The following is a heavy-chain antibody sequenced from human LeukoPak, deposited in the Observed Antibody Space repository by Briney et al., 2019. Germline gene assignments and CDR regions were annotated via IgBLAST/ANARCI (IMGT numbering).Heavy chain of an antibody. Sequence: GGSLRLSCAASGFTFSNYAMSWVRQAPGKGLEWVSGISGGGGSTYHADSVKGRFTISRDNSKNTLYLQMNSLRAEDTAVYYCAKDSSIAARANFDYWGQGTLVTVSS. J-gene: IGHJ4*02. D-gene: IGHD6-6*01. V-gene: IGHV3-23*01. CDR3: AKDSSIAARANFDY. CDR2: ISGGGGST. CDR1: GFTFSNYA.